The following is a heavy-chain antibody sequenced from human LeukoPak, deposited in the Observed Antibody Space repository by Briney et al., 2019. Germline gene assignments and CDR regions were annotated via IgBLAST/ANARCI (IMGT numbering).Heavy chain of an antibody. CDR3: ARDLNYYDSSGYQE. D-gene: IGHD3-22*01. CDR2: ISSSSSYT. Sequence: GGSLRLSCAASGFTFSSYAMSWVRQAPGKGLEWVSYISSSSSYTNYADSVKGRFTISRDNAKNSLYLQMNSLRAEDTAVYYCARDLNYYDSSGYQEWGQGTLVTVSS. J-gene: IGHJ4*02. CDR1: GFTFSSYA. V-gene: IGHV3-11*05.